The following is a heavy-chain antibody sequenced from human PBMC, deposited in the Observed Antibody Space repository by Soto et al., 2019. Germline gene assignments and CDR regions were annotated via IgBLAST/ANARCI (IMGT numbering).Heavy chain of an antibody. V-gene: IGHV1-18*01. J-gene: IGHJ3*02. D-gene: IGHD2-15*01. Sequence: QVQLVQSGAEVKKPGASVKVSCTASGYTFTSFGISWVRQAPGQGLEWVGWISAYNGNTNYAENLQGRVTMTTDTSTSTAYMELRSLRSDDTAVYYCARDHRGGTDAFDIWGQGTMVTVSS. CDR2: ISAYNGNT. CDR3: ARDHRGGTDAFDI. CDR1: GYTFTSFG.